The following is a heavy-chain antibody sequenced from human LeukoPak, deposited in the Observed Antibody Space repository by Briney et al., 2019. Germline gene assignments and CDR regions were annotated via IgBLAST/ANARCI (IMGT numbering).Heavy chain of an antibody. CDR2: IFYSGST. CDR1: GGSISSYY. V-gene: IGHV4-59*01. Sequence: SETLSLTCTVSGGSISSYYWSWIRQPPGKGLEWIGYIFYSGSTNYNPSLKSRVTISVHTSKNQFSLKLSSVTAADTAVHYCARTLYSGSYPEDYYSYYYMDVWGKGTTVTISS. D-gene: IGHD1-26*01. CDR3: ARTLYSGSYPEDYYSYYYMDV. J-gene: IGHJ6*03.